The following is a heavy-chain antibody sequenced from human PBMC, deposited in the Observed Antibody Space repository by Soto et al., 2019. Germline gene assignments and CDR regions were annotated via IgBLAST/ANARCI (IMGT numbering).Heavy chain of an antibody. Sequence: QVQLVQSGAEVKKPGASVKVSCKASGYTFTSYAMHWVRQAPGQRLEWMGWINAGNGNTKYSQKFQGRVTITRDTSASTAYMELSSLRSEDTAVYYCARDFGDIVVVPAAMDWHFDLWGRGTLVTVSS. CDR3: ARDFGDIVVVPAAMDWHFDL. D-gene: IGHD2-2*01. CDR1: GYTFTSYA. J-gene: IGHJ2*01. V-gene: IGHV1-3*01. CDR2: INAGNGNT.